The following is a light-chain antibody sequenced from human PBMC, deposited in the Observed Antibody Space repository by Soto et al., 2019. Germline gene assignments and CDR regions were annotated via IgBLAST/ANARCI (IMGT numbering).Light chain of an antibody. J-gene: IGLJ1*01. CDR1: SSNIGAGYD. Sequence: QSVLTQPPSVSGAPGQSVTISCTGGSSNIGAGYDVHWYRQLPGTAPKLLIYGNSNRPSGVPDRFSGSNSGTSASLAINGLLAEDEADYYCQSYDSSLSGSYVFGTGTKVTVL. CDR3: QSYDSSLSGSYV. CDR2: GNS. V-gene: IGLV1-40*01.